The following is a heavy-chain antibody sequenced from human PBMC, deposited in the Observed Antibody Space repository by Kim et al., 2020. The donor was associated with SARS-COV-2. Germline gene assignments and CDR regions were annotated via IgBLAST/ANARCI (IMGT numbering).Heavy chain of an antibody. V-gene: IGHV1-69*13. D-gene: IGHD3-22*01. CDR3: ARDVDYYYDSSGLIRLGAFDI. J-gene: IGHJ3*02. Sequence: SVKVSCKASGGTFSSYAISWVRQAPGQGLEWMGGIIPIFGTANYAQKFQGRVTITADESTSTAYMELSSLRSEDTAVYYCARDVDYYYDSSGLIRLGAFDIWGQGTMVTVSS. CDR2: IIPIFGTA. CDR1: GGTFSSYA.